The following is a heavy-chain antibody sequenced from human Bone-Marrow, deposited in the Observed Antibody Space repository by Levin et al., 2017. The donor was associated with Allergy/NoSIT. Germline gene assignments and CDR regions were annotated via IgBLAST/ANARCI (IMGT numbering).Heavy chain of an antibody. CDR3: AREWQGLTGRRWFDT. J-gene: IGHJ5*02. D-gene: IGHD1-14*01. V-gene: IGHV4-31*03. CDR2: IYYDGTT. CDR1: GDSISRGGYY. Sequence: LRLSCTVSGDSISRGGYYWSWIRQHPGKGLEWIGYIYYDGTTDYNPSLKSRITISLDTSKNHFSLRLTSVTAADTAVDYCAREWQGLTGRRWFDTWGQGTLVSVST.